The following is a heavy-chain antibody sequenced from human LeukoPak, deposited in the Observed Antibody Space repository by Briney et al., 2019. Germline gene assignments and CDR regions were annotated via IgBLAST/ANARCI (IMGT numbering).Heavy chain of an antibody. V-gene: IGHV4-39*02. CDR2: IYYSGNT. CDR3: ARDPYSPFGY. J-gene: IGHJ4*02. Sequence: KASETLSLTCTVSGVSISSSNSYWGWIRQPPGKGLEWIGSIYYSGNTYYNASLKSQVSISIDTSKNQFSLRLTSVTAADTAVYYCARDPYSPFGYWGLGTLVTVSS. D-gene: IGHD3-16*01. CDR1: GVSISSSNSY.